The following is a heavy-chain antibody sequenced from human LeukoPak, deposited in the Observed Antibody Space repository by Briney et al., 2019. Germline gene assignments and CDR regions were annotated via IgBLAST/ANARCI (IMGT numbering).Heavy chain of an antibody. Sequence: SETLSLTCTVSVGSIRSYYWRWIRQPPGKGLAWIGYIYYSGSTNYNPSLKSRVTISVDTTKNQFSLKLSSVTAADTAVYYCARVAHSGLYYYYMDVWGKGTTVTVSS. D-gene: IGHD3-10*01. V-gene: IGHV4-59*01. J-gene: IGHJ6*03. CDR1: VGSIRSYY. CDR2: IYYSGST. CDR3: ARVAHSGLYYYYMDV.